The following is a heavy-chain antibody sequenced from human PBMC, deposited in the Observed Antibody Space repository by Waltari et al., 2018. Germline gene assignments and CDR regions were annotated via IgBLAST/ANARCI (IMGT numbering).Heavy chain of an antibody. Sequence: QVQLVQSGAEVKKPGASVKVSCKTSGYTFSNYGITWVRQAPGQGLEWMGWVRAFNPETMYAQKIQGRVTMTTDSSTSTAFMELRSLMSDDTAVYYCTRGTSKPASGDYWGQGTLITVSS. CDR1: GYTFSNYG. CDR2: VRAFNPET. CDR3: TRGTSKPASGDY. J-gene: IGHJ4*02. D-gene: IGHD2-2*01. V-gene: IGHV1-18*01.